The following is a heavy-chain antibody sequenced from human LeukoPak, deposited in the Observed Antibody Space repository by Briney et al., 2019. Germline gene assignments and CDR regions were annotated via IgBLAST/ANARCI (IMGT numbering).Heavy chain of an antibody. D-gene: IGHD1-7*01. J-gene: IGHJ4*02. CDR2: IYPGDSDT. CDR3: ARHEDNWNYIDY. V-gene: IGHV5-51*01. CDR1: GYSFTSYW. Sequence: GKSLKISCKGSGYSFTSYWIGWVRQMPGKGLERMGIIYPGDSDTRYRPSFQGQVTISADKSISTAYLQWSSLKASDTAMYYCARHEDNWNYIDYWGQGTLVTVSS.